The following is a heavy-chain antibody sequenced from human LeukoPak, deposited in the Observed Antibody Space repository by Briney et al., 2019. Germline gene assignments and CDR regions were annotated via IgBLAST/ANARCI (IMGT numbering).Heavy chain of an antibody. J-gene: IGHJ3*02. CDR3: ARGSTTAQRKDAFDI. CDR1: GFTFSSYS. V-gene: IGHV3-21*01. D-gene: IGHD4-17*01. CDR2: ISSSSGYI. Sequence: GGSLRLSCAASGFTFSSYSMNWVRQAPGKGLERVSSISSSSGYIYYSDSIKGRFTISRDNAKNSLYLQMNSLGAEDMALYYCARGSTTAQRKDAFDIWGQGTMVTVSS.